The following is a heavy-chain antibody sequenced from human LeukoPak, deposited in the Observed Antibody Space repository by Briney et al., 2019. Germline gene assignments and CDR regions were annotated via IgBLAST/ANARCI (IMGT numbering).Heavy chain of an antibody. CDR3: ARVDSPDWFHTLTYYYGMDV. Sequence: ASVKASCKASGYTFTSYDINWVRQATGQGLEWMGWMNHNSGNTGYAQKFQGRVTMTRNTSISTAYVELSSLRSEDTAVYYCARVDSPDWFHTLTYYYGMDVWGQGTTVTVSS. CDR2: MNHNSGNT. D-gene: IGHD3-9*01. CDR1: GYTFTSYD. V-gene: IGHV1-8*01. J-gene: IGHJ6*02.